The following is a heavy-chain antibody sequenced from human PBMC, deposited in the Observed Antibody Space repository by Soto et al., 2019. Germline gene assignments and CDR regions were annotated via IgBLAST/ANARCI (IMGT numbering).Heavy chain of an antibody. Sequence: QVQLVQSGAEVKKPGSSVKVSCKASGGTFSSYAISWVRQAPGQGLEWMGGIIPIFGTANYAQKFQGRVTITADESTSTDYMELSSLRSEDTAVYYCARDRNRGPNFSPWFDPWGQGTLVTVSS. CDR3: ARDRNRGPNFSPWFDP. V-gene: IGHV1-69*01. J-gene: IGHJ5*02. D-gene: IGHD7-27*01. CDR1: GGTFSSYA. CDR2: IIPIFGTA.